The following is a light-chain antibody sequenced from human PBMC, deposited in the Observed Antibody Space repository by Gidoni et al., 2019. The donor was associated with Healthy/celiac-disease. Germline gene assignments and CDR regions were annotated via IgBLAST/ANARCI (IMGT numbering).Light chain of an antibody. Sequence: SSELTQDPAVSVALGQTVRITCQGDSLRSSYASWYQQKPGQAPVLVIYGKNNRPSGIPDRFSGSSSGNTASLTITGAQAEDEADYYCNSRDSSGNHLAVFGGGTQLTVL. J-gene: IGLJ7*01. CDR3: NSRDSSGNHLAV. CDR1: SLRSSY. V-gene: IGLV3-19*01. CDR2: GKN.